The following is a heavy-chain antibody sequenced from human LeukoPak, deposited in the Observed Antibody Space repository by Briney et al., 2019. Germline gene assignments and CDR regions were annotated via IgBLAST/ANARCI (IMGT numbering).Heavy chain of an antibody. D-gene: IGHD6-19*01. Sequence: PGGSLRLSCTASGFTFSSYNMNWVRQAPGKGLEWVSYISCSSSTRYYADSVKGRFTISRDNAKNSLYLQINSPRDEDMAVYYCARVGSEWLVNDYWGQGALVTVSS. V-gene: IGHV3-48*02. CDR1: GFTFSSYN. J-gene: IGHJ4*02. CDR2: ISCSSSTR. CDR3: ARVGSEWLVNDY.